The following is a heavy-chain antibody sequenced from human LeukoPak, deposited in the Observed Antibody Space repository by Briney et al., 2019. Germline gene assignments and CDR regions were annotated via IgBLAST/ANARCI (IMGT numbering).Heavy chain of an antibody. Sequence: PGRSLRLSCGASGFDFNTHAMHWVRQAPGKGLEWVAFIWADGSRADYADSVKGRFTISRDRSKNTVYLQMNSLRVVDTAVYYCAGDPPSGSFSLHYWGQGTPVTVSS. D-gene: IGHD2-15*01. CDR2: IWADGSRA. CDR3: AGDPPSGSFSLHY. V-gene: IGHV3-33*01. CDR1: GFDFNTHA. J-gene: IGHJ4*02.